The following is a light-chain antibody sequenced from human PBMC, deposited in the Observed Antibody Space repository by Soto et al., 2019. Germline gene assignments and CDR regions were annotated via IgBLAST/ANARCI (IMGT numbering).Light chain of an antibody. J-gene: IGLJ2*01. CDR3: QSTDTSGTYVV. CDR2: KDS. CDR1: ALANQY. V-gene: IGLV3-25*03. Sequence: SYELTQPPSVSVSPGQTARITCSGDALANQYAYWYQQKPGQAPVVVIYKDSERPSGIPERISGSTSGTTVTLTISGVQAEDEADYYCQSTDTSGTYVVFGGGTKLTVL.